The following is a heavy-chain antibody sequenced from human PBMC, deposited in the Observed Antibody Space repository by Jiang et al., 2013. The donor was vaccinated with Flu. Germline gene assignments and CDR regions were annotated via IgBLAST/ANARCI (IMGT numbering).Heavy chain of an antibody. V-gene: IGHV1-2*04. CDR2: INPNSGGT. J-gene: IGHJ6*02. D-gene: IGHD2-2*01. CDR3: ARALRKDIVVVPAAIRYYYYGMDV. CDR1: GYTFTGYY. Sequence: SGAEVKKPGASVKVSCKASGYTFTGYYMHWVRQAPGQGLEWMGWINPNSGGTNYAQKFQGWVTMTRDTSISTAYMELSRLRSDDTAVYYCARALRKDIVVVPAAIRYYYYGMDVWGQGTTVTVSS.